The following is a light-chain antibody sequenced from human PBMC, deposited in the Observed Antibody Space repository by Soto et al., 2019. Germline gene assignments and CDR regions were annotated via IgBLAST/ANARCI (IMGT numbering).Light chain of an antibody. V-gene: IGKV3-20*01. CDR1: QSVSGSR. J-gene: IGKJ1*01. CDR3: QQYGSSPWT. CDR2: DAS. Sequence: ETVLTQYTGTLSLSPGERATLSCRASQSVSGSRLAWYHQKPGQSPRLLIYDASSRATGVPDRFSGSGSGTDFTLTISRLEPEDFAVYYCQQYGSSPWTFGQGSKVDI.